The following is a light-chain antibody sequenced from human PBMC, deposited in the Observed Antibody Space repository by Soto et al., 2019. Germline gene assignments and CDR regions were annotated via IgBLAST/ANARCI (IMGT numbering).Light chain of an antibody. CDR3: QQLSRYPLT. V-gene: IGKV1-9*01. CDR2: SAS. J-gene: IGKJ4*01. CDR1: QALSNY. Sequence: DVQLTQSQSVLSASVGDKVTITGRASQALSNYLAWYQQKPGKAPDLLIYSASTLQSGVPSRFSGSGSETEFSLTIRALQPEDFATYYCQQLSRYPLTFGGGTKVDIK.